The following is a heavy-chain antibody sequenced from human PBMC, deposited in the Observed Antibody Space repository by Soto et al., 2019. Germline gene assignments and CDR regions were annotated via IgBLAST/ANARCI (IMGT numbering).Heavy chain of an antibody. Sequence: QVHLVQSGAEVKKPGSSVKVSCKTSGRTFSNCAINWVRQAPGQGREWMGGIIPMSGRPRVMGGTIPFFGCTKYAQAFQGRVPISADESTRTAYMGLSSLASEDTAVYYCAREETWLEMWRSPGSMPIQGYYGMAVWGQGTTVTVSS. CDR2: IIPMSGRPRVMGGTIPFFGCT. J-gene: IGHJ6*02. V-gene: IGHV1-69*01. CDR1: GRTFSNCA. CDR3: AREETWLEMWRSPGSMPIQGYYGMAV. D-gene: IGHD6-19*01.